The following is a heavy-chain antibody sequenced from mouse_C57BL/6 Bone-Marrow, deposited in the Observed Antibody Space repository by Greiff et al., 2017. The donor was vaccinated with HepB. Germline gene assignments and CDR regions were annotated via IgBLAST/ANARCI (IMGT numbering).Heavy chain of an antibody. J-gene: IGHJ3*01. V-gene: IGHV1-67*01. Sequence: ESGPELVRPGVSVKISCKGSGYTFTDYAMHWVKQSHAKSLEWIGVISTYNGDASYNQKFKDKATMTVDKSSSTAYMELARLTSEDSAVYYCARRGSSYVGFAYWGQGTLVTVSA. CDR3: ARRGSSYVGFAY. CDR2: ISTYNGDA. CDR1: GYTFTDYA. D-gene: IGHD1-1*01.